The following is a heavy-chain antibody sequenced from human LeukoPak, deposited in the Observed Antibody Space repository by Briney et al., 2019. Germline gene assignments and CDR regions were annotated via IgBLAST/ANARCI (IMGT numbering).Heavy chain of an antibody. D-gene: IGHD1-26*01. J-gene: IGHJ3*02. V-gene: IGHV1-18*01. CDR1: GGTFSSYA. Sequence: ASVKVSCKASGGTFSSYAISWVRQAPGQGLEWMGWIGTYNGNTKYAQEFQGRVTMTTDTSTSTGYMELRNLRSDDTAVYFCVREWDHTRMTFDIWGQGTMVTVSS. CDR2: IGTYNGNT. CDR3: VREWDHTRMTFDI.